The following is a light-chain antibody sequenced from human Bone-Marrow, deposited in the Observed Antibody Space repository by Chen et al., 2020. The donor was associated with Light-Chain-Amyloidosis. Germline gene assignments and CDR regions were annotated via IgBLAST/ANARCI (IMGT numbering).Light chain of an antibody. CDR1: QDIDNY. Sequence: IQMTQSPSSLSASVGDRVTITCQANQDIDNYLNWYQQKPGKAPNLLIYDASNLETGVPSRFSGRGSGTHFTLTISSLQPEDCATYFCQQYDSLPLTVGGGTKIE. CDR2: DAS. V-gene: IGKV1-33*01. J-gene: IGKJ4*01. CDR3: QQYDSLPLT.